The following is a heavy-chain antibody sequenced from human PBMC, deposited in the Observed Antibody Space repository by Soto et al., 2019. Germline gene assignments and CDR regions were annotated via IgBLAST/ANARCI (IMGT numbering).Heavy chain of an antibody. J-gene: IGHJ4*02. D-gene: IGHD3-16*02. CDR2: IYYSGST. Sequence: SSETLSLTCTVSGGSISSSSYYWGWIRQPPGKGLEWIGSIYYSGSTYYNPSLKSRVTISVDTSKNQFSLKLSSVTAADTAVYYCARHPGETYMITFGGVIVPPDYWGQGTLVTVSS. CDR3: ARHPGETYMITFGGVIVPPDY. V-gene: IGHV4-39*01. CDR1: GGSISSSSYY.